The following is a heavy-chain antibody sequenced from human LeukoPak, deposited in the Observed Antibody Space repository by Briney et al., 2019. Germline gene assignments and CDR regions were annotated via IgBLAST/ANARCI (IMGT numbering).Heavy chain of an antibody. CDR3: ARVGWATVTTGMDY. CDR1: GYTFTGYY. V-gene: IGHV1-2*02. J-gene: IGHJ4*02. Sequence: ASVKVSCKASGYTFTGYYMHWVRQAPGQGLEWMGWINPNSGGTNYAQKFQGRVTMTRDTSISTAYMELSRLRSDDTAVYYCARVGWATVTTGMDYRGQGTLVTVSS. D-gene: IGHD4-17*01. CDR2: INPNSGGT.